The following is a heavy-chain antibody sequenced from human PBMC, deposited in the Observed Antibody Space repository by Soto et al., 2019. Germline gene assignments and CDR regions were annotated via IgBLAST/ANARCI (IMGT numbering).Heavy chain of an antibody. D-gene: IGHD1-26*01. CDR1: GGTFSSDA. V-gene: IGHV1-69*06. CDR2: IIPMFGTA. J-gene: IGHJ6*02. CDR3: ARGRGGSYEGVDYFYYYGMDV. Sequence: QVQLVQSGAEVKKPGSSVKVACKASGGTFSSDAISWVRQAPGQGLEWMGGIIPMFGTATYAQRIQGRVTITADKSTSTAYMELSSLRSEDTAVYYCARGRGGSYEGVDYFYYYGMDVWGQGTTVTVSS.